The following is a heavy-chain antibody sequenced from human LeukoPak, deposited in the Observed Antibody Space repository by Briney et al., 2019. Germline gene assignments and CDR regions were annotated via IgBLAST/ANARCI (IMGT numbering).Heavy chain of an antibody. Sequence: SETLSLTCSVSGGSVSSGGYYWTWIRQAPQKGLEWIGALYQSGSTYYNPSLKSRVTISVDRSKNQFSLKLRSVTATDTAVYFCARRPPLGVDYWGQGVRVTVSS. CDR2: LYQSGST. CDR1: GGSVSSGGYY. J-gene: IGHJ4*02. D-gene: IGHD3-16*01. CDR3: ARRPPLGVDY. V-gene: IGHV4-30-2*01.